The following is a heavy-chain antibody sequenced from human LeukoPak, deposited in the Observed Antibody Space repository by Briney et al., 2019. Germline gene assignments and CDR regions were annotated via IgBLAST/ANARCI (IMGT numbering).Heavy chain of an antibody. J-gene: IGHJ3*02. CDR2: ISSSSSYI. Sequence: GGSLRLSCAASGFTFSSYSMNWVRQAPGKGLEWVSSISSSSSYIYYADSVKGRFTISRDNAKNSLYLQMNSLRAEDTAVYYCAREKRFNYGDYPSQDAFDIWGQGTMVTVSS. D-gene: IGHD4-17*01. CDR1: GFTFSSYS. CDR3: AREKRFNYGDYPSQDAFDI. V-gene: IGHV3-21*01.